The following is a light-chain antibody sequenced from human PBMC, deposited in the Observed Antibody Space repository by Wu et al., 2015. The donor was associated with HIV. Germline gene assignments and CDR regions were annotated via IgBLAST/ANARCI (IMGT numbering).Light chain of an antibody. J-gene: IGKJ3*01. V-gene: IGKV3-15*01. Sequence: EIVMTQSPATLSVSPGESATLSCRASQSLGTNLAWYQHKPGQAPRLLIYSASTRATDIPVRFSGSGSGTEFTLTISRLQSEDFAVYYCLQYNTRPRTFGPGTKVEMK. CDR3: LQYNTRPRT. CDR2: SAS. CDR1: QSLGTN.